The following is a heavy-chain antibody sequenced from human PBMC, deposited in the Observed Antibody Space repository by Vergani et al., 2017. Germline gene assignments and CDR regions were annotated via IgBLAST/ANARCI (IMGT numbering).Heavy chain of an antibody. D-gene: IGHD2-2*01. CDR1: GGSFSGYY. J-gene: IGHJ6*02. Sequence: QVQLQQWGAGLLKPSETLSLTCAVYGGSFSGYYWSWIRQPPGKGLEWMGWISAYNGNTNYAQKLQGRVTMTTDTSTSTAYMELRSLRSDDTAVYYCARDGYCSSTSCYLGRRWVEYYYYYYGMDVWGQGTTVTVSS. CDR3: ARDGYCSSTSCYLGRRWVEYYYYYYGMDV. V-gene: IGHV1-18*04. CDR2: ISAYNGNT.